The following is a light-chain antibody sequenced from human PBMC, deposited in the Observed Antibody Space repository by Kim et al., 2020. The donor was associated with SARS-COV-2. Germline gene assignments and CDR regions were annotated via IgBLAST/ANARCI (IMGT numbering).Light chain of an antibody. CDR1: QDISNY. J-gene: IGKJ5*01. CDR2: DAS. V-gene: IGKV1-33*01. CDR3: QQYDNLPIT. Sequence: ASVGDRVTITCQASQDISNYLNWYQQNPGRAPKLLIYDASNLETGVPSRFSGSGSGTDFTLTISSLQPEDIATYYCQQYDNLPITFGQGTRLEIK.